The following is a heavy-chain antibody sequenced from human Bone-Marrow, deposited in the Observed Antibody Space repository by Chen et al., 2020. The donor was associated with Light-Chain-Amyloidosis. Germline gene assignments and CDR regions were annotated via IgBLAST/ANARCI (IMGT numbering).Heavy chain of an antibody. Sequence: EVQLEQSGPEVKKPGESLKICCKGSGYTFPTYWIGWVRQMPGKGLEWMGVIYPDDSDARYSPSFEGQVTISADKSITTAYLQWRSLKASDTAMYYCARRRDGYNFDYWGQGTLVTVSS. CDR3: ARRRDGYNFDY. J-gene: IGHJ4*02. CDR2: IYPDDSDA. D-gene: IGHD5-12*01. V-gene: IGHV5-51*01. CDR1: GYTFPTYW.